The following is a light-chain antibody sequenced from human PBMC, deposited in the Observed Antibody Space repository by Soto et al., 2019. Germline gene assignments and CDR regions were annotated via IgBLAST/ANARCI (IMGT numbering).Light chain of an antibody. CDR2: GAS. CDR3: QQYGSPPWT. V-gene: IGKV3-20*01. J-gene: IGKJ1*01. CDR1: QSVSSSY. Sequence: EIVLTQSPGTLSLSPGERTTLSSRASQSVSSSYLTWYQQKPGQAPRLLIYGASGRATGIPDRFSGSGSGTDFTLTISRLEPEDFAVYYCQQYGSPPWTFGQGTKVDIK.